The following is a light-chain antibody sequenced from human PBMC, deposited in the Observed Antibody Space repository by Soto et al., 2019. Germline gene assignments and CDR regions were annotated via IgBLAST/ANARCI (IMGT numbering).Light chain of an antibody. CDR1: QSVGSEK. Sequence: EIVLTQSPGTLSLSPGERASLSCRASQSVGSEKLAWYQQKPGQAPRLLIFGASGRATGIPERFSGSRSGTDFSLTISRLEPEDSAVYYCQQYGSSLLTFGGGTKVDIK. V-gene: IGKV3-20*01. CDR3: QQYGSSLLT. CDR2: GAS. J-gene: IGKJ4*01.